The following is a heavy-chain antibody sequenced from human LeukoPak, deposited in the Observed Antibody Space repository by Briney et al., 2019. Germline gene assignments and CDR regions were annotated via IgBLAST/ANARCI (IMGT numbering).Heavy chain of an antibody. CDR2: ISSSGGST. Sequence: GGSLRLSCAGSGFMFSNSAMSWVRQAPGKGPEWVSTISSSGGSTYYADSVKGRFTISRDNSKNTMYVQMNSLRAEDTAVYYCTASYSFDYWGQGTLVTVSS. CDR1: GFMFSNSA. CDR3: TASYSFDY. D-gene: IGHD1-26*01. J-gene: IGHJ4*02. V-gene: IGHV3-23*01.